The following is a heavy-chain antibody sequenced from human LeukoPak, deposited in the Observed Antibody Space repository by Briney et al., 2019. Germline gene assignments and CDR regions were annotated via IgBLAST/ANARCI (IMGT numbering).Heavy chain of an antibody. CDR3: AKASYGGGRDWFDP. D-gene: IGHD4-23*01. J-gene: IGHJ5*02. Sequence: AGSLTLSCAASGFTFSSYARSWVRQAPGKGLEWVSAISGSGGSTYYADSVKGRFTISRDNYKNTLYLQMNSLRAEDTAVYYCAKASYGGGRDWFDPWGQGTLVTDSS. V-gene: IGHV3-23*01. CDR1: GFTFSSYA. CDR2: ISGSGGST.